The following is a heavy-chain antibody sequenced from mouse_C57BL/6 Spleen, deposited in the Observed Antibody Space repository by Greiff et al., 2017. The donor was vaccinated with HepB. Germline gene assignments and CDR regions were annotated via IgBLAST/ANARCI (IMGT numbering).Heavy chain of an antibody. CDR1: GYAFSSSW. J-gene: IGHJ2*01. CDR3: ARWGTTVVAFDY. D-gene: IGHD1-1*01. CDR2: ISPGDGDT. Sequence: QVQLQQSGPELVKPGASVKISCKASGYAFSSSWMNWVKQRPGKGLEWIGRISPGDGDTNYNGKFKGKATLTADKSSSTAYMPLSSLTSEDSAVYFCARWGTTVVAFDYWGQGTTLTVSS. V-gene: IGHV1-82*01.